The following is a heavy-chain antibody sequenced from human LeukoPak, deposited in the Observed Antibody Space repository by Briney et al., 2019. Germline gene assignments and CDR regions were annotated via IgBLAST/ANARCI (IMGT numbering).Heavy chain of an antibody. V-gene: IGHV3-21*01. CDR1: GFIFSSHG. J-gene: IGHJ4*02. CDR2: ISSSSSYI. D-gene: IGHD6-13*01. CDR3: ARGSSRWQGYSFDY. Sequence: PGGSLRLSCAASGFIFSSHGMNWVRQAPGKGLEWVSSISSSSSYIYYADSVKGRFTISRDNAKNSLYLQMNSLRAEDTAVYYCARGSSRWQGYSFDYWGQGALVTVSS.